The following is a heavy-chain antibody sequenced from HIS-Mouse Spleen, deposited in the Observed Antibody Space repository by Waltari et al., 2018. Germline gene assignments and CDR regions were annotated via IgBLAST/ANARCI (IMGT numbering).Heavy chain of an antibody. Sequence: EVQLVESGGGLVQPGGSLRLSCAASGFTFSSYWMSWVRQAPGKGLEWLANRRQDGSEKYYVDSVKGRLTISRDNAKNSLYLQMNSLRAEDTAVYYCARDGGTGDFDYWGQGTLVTVSS. V-gene: IGHV3-7*01. CDR1: GFTFSSYW. J-gene: IGHJ4*02. CDR2: RRQDGSEK. CDR3: ARDGGTGDFDY. D-gene: IGHD7-27*01.